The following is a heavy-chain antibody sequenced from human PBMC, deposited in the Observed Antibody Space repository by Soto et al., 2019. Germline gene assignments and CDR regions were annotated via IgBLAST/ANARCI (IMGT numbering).Heavy chain of an antibody. CDR3: ARGRLPNEY. V-gene: IGHV3-30*03. CDR2: MSFDESNK. CDR1: GFTLSTYD. D-gene: IGHD4-17*01. J-gene: IGHJ4*02. Sequence: ESGGGVVQSGRSLRLSCAASGFTLSTYDMHWVRQAPGKGLEWVTLMSFDESNKYYADSVKGRFTISRDNSKNTLYLQMNSLRAEDTAVYYCARGRLPNEYWGQGTLVTVSS.